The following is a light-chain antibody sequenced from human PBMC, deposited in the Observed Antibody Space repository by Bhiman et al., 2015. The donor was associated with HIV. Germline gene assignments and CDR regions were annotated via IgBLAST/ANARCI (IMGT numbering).Light chain of an antibody. V-gene: IGLV2-14*03. Sequence: QSALTQPASVSGSPGQSVTISCTGTSSDVGVFNYVSWYQQHPGKAPRLIIYDVNERPSGVSNRFSGSKSGNTASLTISGLQAEDEADYYCSSYISSSTYVFGTGTRVTVL. CDR2: DVN. CDR1: SSDVGVFNY. CDR3: SSYISSSTYV. J-gene: IGLJ1*01.